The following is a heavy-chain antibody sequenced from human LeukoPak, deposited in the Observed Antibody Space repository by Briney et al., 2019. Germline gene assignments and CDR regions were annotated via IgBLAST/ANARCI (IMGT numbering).Heavy chain of an antibody. V-gene: IGHV5-51*01. CDR1: GYGFITYW. Sequence: GESLKISCKGSGYGFITYWVAWVRQVPGKGLEGMGIIYPGDSETRYSPSFQGQVTISADKSFSTAYLQWSSLKASDTAIYYCARSATNWFDPWGQGTLVTVSS. CDR2: IYPGDSET. J-gene: IGHJ5*02. CDR3: ARSATNWFDP.